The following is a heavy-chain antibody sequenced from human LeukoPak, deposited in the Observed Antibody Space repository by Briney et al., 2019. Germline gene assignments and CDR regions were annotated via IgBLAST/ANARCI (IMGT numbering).Heavy chain of an antibody. V-gene: IGHV4-59*01. CDR2: IYYSGSS. Sequence: PSETLSLTCTDPGGSISGYFWNWIRQPPGKGLGWIGHIYYSGSSSYNPSLSSRVTISVDTPKNQFSLRLSSVTAADTAMYYCAGRLTYSYAIDYWGQGTLVTVSS. CDR3: AGRLTYSYAIDY. D-gene: IGHD5-18*01. CDR1: GGSISGYF. J-gene: IGHJ4*02.